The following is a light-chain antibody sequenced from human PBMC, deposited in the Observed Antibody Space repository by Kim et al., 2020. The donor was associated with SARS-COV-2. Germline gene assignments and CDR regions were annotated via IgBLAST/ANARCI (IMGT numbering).Light chain of an antibody. Sequence: VSPGEKATLSCRASQSVSNNLAWYQQKPGQAPRLLIYGASTRATGIPARFSGSGSGTEFTLTISSLQSEDFAVYYCQQYNSWPRTFGQGTKVDIK. V-gene: IGKV3-15*01. J-gene: IGKJ1*01. CDR3: QQYNSWPRT. CDR2: GAS. CDR1: QSVSNN.